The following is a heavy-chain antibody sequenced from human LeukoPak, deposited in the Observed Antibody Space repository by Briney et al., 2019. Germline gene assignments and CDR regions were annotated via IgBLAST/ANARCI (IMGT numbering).Heavy chain of an antibody. CDR3: ARDPNFIVVVPAAIHYYGMDV. CDR2: IYTSGST. Sequence: SETLSLTCTVSGDSISNYYWSWIRQPAGKGLEWIGRIYTSGSTNYNPSLKSRVTMSVDTSKNQFSLKLSSVTAADTAVYYCARDPNFIVVVPAAIHYYGMDVWGQGTTVTVSS. D-gene: IGHD2-2*02. V-gene: IGHV4-4*07. CDR1: GDSISNYY. J-gene: IGHJ6*02.